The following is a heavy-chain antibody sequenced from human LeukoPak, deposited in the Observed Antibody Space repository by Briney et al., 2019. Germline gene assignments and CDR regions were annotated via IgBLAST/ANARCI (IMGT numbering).Heavy chain of an antibody. V-gene: IGHV3-7*01. CDR2: IKKDGSEK. Sequence: GGSLRLSCAASGFTFNIYSMTWVRQAPGKGLEGVANIKKDGSEKYYVDSVKGRFTISRDNAKNSLYLQMNSLRAEDTAVYYCARAHQLLLAYFDYWGQGTLVTVSS. D-gene: IGHD2-2*01. CDR3: ARAHQLLLAYFDY. CDR1: GFTFNIYS. J-gene: IGHJ4*02.